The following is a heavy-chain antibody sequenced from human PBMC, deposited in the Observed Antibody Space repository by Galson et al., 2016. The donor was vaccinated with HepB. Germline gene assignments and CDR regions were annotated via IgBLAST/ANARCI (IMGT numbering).Heavy chain of an antibody. CDR2: IFSGGTT. CDR3: AKDSGYNEHGGFDN. D-gene: IGHD5-12*01. Sequence: SLRLSCAASGVSVSTTYMAWVRQSPGKGLESVSAIFSGGTTFYADSLMGRFTISRDSSSNTLYLQMRSLRAEDTAVYYCAKDSGYNEHGGFDNWGQGTLVTVSS. CDR1: GVSVSTTY. J-gene: IGHJ4*02. V-gene: IGHV3-66*01.